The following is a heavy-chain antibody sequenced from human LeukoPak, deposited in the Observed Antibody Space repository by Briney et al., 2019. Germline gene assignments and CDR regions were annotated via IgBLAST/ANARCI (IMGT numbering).Heavy chain of an antibody. Sequence: GGSLRLSCAASGFTFSSYWMTWVRQAPGKGLEWVATIKQDGTERYNVDSVRGRFTISRDNAKNSLFLQVNSLRAEDTALYYCARYMNYFDPWGQGTLITVSS. J-gene: IGHJ4*02. CDR3: ARYMNYFDP. D-gene: IGHD3-16*01. CDR1: GFTFSSYW. V-gene: IGHV3-7*01. CDR2: IKQDGTER.